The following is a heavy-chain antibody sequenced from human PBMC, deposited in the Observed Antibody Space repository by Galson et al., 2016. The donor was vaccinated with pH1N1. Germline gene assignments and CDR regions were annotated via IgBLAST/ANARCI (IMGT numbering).Heavy chain of an antibody. CDR1: GFTFSSYW. J-gene: IGHJ4*02. CDR3: ARGIAAAGSY. V-gene: IGHV3-7*01. D-gene: IGHD6-25*01. Sequence: SLRLSCAASGFTFSSYWMSWVRQAPGKGLEWVANINQDVSVKYYVDPVKGRFTISRDNAKNSVYLRMNSLRAEDTAVYYCARGIAAAGSYWGQGTLVTVSS. CDR2: INQDVSVK.